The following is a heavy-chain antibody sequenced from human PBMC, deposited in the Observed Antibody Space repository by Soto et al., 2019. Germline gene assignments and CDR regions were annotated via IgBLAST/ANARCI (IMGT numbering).Heavy chain of an antibody. D-gene: IGHD3-22*01. J-gene: IGHJ4*02. CDR2: IIPIFGTA. V-gene: IGHV1-69*01. CDR3: GVAYYYDSIGYSWRNYFDY. CDR1: GGTFSSYA. Sequence: QVQLVQSGAEVKKPGSSVKVSCKASGGTFSSYAISWVRQAPGQGLEWMGGIIPIFGTANYAQKFQGRVTITADESTSTAYMELSSLRSEDTAVYYCGVAYYYDSIGYSWRNYFDYWGQGTLVTVSS.